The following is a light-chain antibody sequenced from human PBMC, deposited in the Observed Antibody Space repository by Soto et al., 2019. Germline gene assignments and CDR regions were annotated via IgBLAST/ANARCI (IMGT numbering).Light chain of an antibody. CDR2: EVS. Sequence: QAVLTQPASVSGSPGQSITISCTGTSSDVGSYNFVSWYQHHPGKAPTMMIYEVSKRPSEISNRFSGSKSGNTASLTISGLQAEDEADYYCCSYAGSNTLLFGGGTKLTVL. CDR3: CSYAGSNTLL. V-gene: IGLV2-23*01. CDR1: SSDVGSYNF. J-gene: IGLJ2*01.